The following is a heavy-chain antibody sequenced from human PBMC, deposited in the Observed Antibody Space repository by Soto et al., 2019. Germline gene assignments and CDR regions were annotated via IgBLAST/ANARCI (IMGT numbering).Heavy chain of an antibody. V-gene: IGHV4-39*01. CDR2: IYYSGST. Sequence: SETLSLTCTVSGGSISSSSYYWGWIRQPPGKGLEWIGSIYYSGSTYYNPSLKSRVTISVDTSKNQFSLKLSSVTAADTAVYCCARLVDTAMGDYFDYWGQGTLVTVSS. J-gene: IGHJ4*02. CDR3: ARLVDTAMGDYFDY. D-gene: IGHD5-18*01. CDR1: GGSISSSSYY.